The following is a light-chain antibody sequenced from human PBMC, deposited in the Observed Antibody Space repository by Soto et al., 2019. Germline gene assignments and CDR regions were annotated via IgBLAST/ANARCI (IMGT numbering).Light chain of an antibody. CDR2: DAS. V-gene: IGKV3-11*01. CDR1: QSVSSY. CDR3: QQRSNWPIT. J-gene: IGKJ5*01. Sequence: ESVLTQSPATLSLSPGERATLSCRASQSVSSYLAWYQQTPGQAPRLLIYDASNRATGIPARFSGSGSGTDFTLTISSLEPEDFALYYCQQRSNWPITFGQGTRLEIK.